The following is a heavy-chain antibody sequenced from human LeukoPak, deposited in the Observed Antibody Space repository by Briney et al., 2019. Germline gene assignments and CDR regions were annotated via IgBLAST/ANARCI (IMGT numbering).Heavy chain of an antibody. CDR3: TRDLMDYDVSTGLHHYYMDV. CDR1: GFTFSNYW. D-gene: IGHD3-9*01. J-gene: IGHJ6*02. V-gene: IGHV3-7*01. Sequence: GGSLRLSCAASGFTFSNYWMTWVRQAPGKGLEWVASIKFDGSEKYYVDSVKGRFTISRDNAKNSLYLQMNSLRAEDTAVYYCTRDLMDYDVSTGLHHYYMDVWGQGTTVTVSS. CDR2: IKFDGSEK.